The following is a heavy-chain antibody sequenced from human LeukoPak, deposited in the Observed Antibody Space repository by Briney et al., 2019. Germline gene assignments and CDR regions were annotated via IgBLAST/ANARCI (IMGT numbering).Heavy chain of an antibody. D-gene: IGHD1-1*01. CDR1: GGSMSDYY. CDR2: ISYSGKS. Sequence: PSETLSLTCTVSGGSMSDYYWGCIRQPPGKGLEWIGYISYSGKSNSNPSLKSRVTMSVDMSNNQFSLKLATVTAADTAVYYCVRVGRSLHWNPDFWGLGTLVTVSS. CDR3: VRVGRSLHWNPDF. J-gene: IGHJ4*02. V-gene: IGHV4-59*01.